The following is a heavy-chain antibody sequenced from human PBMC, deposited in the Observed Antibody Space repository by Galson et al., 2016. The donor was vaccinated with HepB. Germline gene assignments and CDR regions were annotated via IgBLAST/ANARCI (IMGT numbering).Heavy chain of an antibody. J-gene: IGHJ1*01. D-gene: IGHD6-13*01. CDR2: ISGSGDRR. CDR1: GFTFSRYA. V-gene: IGHV3-23*01. CDR3: MSYSDAWYSGF. Sequence: SLRLSCAASGFTFSRYAMSWVRQAPGKGLEWVSVISGSGDRRYYADSVKGRFIISRDNSKNTVYLQMNSLRGDDTAVYYCMSYSDAWYSGFWGQGTLVTVAS.